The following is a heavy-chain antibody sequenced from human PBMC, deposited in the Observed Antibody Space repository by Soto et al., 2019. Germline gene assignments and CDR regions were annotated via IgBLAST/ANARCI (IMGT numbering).Heavy chain of an antibody. V-gene: IGHV3-30*03. CDR2: ISYDGSDK. J-gene: IGHJ4*02. CDR1: GFTFNNSG. D-gene: IGHD3-16*01. CDR3: ARGGKRSSRLDY. Sequence: GGSLILSCRGSGFTFNNSGMRWVLQAPGKGLEWMAVISYDGSDKYYADSVKGRVIISRDNSKNTLNLEMNSLRAEDTAVYYCARGGKRSSRLDYWGQGTLVTVSS.